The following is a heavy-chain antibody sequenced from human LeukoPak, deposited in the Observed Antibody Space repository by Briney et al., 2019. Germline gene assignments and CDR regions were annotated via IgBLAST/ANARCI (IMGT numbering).Heavy chain of an antibody. CDR3: AKAHDYSNYDEVYYYYMDV. CDR2: SRFDGGDK. J-gene: IGHJ6*03. Sequence: GGSLRLSWAASGFTFSSYGMHWVGQAPGKGREWVAFSRFDGGDKYYADLVKGRFTISRDNSKNTLYLQMNSLRAEDTAVYYCAKAHDYSNYDEVYYYYMDVWGKGTTVTVSS. CDR1: GFTFSSYG. D-gene: IGHD4-11*01. V-gene: IGHV3-30*02.